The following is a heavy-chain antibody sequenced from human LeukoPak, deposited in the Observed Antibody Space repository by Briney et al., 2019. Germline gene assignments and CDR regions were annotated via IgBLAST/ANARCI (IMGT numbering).Heavy chain of an antibody. CDR3: ARGGKGYYDFWSGYYPSYFDY. CDR1: GGSFSGYY. Sequence: SETLSLTCAVYGGSFSGYYWSWIRQPPGKGLEWIGEINHSGSTNYNPSLKSRVTISVDTSKNQFSLKLSSVTAADTAVYCCARGGKGYYDFWSGYYPSYFDYWGQGTLVTVSS. D-gene: IGHD3-3*01. CDR2: INHSGST. J-gene: IGHJ4*02. V-gene: IGHV4-34*01.